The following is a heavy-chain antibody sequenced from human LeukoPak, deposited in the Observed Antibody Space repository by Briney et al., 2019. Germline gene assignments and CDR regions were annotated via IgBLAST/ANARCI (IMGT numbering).Heavy chain of an antibody. D-gene: IGHD6-13*01. Sequence: SETLSLTCTVSGGSISSYYWSWIRQPPGKGLEYIGYFYYSRSTNYNPSLKSRVTISVDTSKNQFSLKLSSVTAADTALYYCARSSSYFDYWGQGTLVTVSS. V-gene: IGHV4-59*01. CDR2: FYYSRST. CDR3: ARSSSYFDY. CDR1: GGSISSYY. J-gene: IGHJ4*02.